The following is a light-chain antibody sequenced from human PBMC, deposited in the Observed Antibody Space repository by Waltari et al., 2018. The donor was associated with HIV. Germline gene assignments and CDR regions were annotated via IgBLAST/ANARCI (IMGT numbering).Light chain of an antibody. J-gene: IGLJ1*01. Sequence: QSVLTQPPSASRTPGQRVTISCSGSRSNIGSNYVYWYQQLPGTAPKLLIYRNNERPSGVPDRFSGSKSGTSASLAISGLRSEDEADYYCAAWDDTLSGPDFGTGTKVTVL. CDR3: AAWDDTLSGPD. CDR1: RSNIGSNY. V-gene: IGLV1-47*01. CDR2: RNN.